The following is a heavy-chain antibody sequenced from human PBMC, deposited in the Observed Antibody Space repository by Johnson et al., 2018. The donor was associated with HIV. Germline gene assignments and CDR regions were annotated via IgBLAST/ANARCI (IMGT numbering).Heavy chain of an antibody. V-gene: IGHV3-7*01. CDR1: QFMFSRYW. D-gene: IGHD1-1*01. CDR3: ARDLDWVDGFEF. J-gene: IGHJ3*01. Sequence: VQLVESGGGLVQPGGSLRLSCAASQFMFSRYWMTWVRQAPGKGLEWVANINQDGSEKHYVDSVKGRFTISRDNAKNSLYLQIDSLRAEDTAVYYCARDLDWVDGFEFWGQGTMVSVSS. CDR2: INQDGSEK.